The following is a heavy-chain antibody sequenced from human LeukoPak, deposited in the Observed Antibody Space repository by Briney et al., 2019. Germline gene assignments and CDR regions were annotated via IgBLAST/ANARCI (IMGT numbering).Heavy chain of an antibody. CDR3: ARGPAFWSGHAGY. V-gene: IGHV3-21*01. J-gene: IGHJ4*02. CDR2: ISSSSSYI. CDR1: GFTFSSYS. Sequence: GGSLRLSCAASGFTFSSYSMNWVRQAPGKGLEWVSSISSSSSYIYYADSVKGRFTISRDNAKNSLYLQMNSLRAEDTAVYYCARGPAFWSGHAGYWGQGTLVTVSS. D-gene: IGHD3-3*01.